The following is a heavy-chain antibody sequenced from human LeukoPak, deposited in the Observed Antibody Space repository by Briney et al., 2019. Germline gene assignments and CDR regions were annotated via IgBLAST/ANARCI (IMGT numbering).Heavy chain of an antibody. CDR3: ARDGRYSSSWYMSYYGMDV. D-gene: IGHD6-13*01. V-gene: IGHV1-18*01. CDR2: ISAYNGNT. J-gene: IGHJ6*02. Sequence: ASVKVSCKASGYTFTSYGISWVRQAPGQGLEWMGWISAYNGNTNYAQKVQGRVTMTADTSTSTAYMELRSLRSDDTAVYYCARDGRYSSSWYMSYYGMDVWGQGTTVTVSS. CDR1: GYTFTSYG.